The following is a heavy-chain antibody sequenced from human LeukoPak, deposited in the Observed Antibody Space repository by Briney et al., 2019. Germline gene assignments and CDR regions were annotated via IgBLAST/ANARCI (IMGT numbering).Heavy chain of an antibody. J-gene: IGHJ4*02. CDR1: GGSISSGGYS. CDR3: ARQISPPYSSSWYED. Sequence: PSQTLSLTCAVSGGSISSGGYSWSWIRQPPGKGLEWIGYIYHSGSTYYNPSLKSRVTISVDRSKSQFSLKLSSVTAADTAVYYCARQISPPYSSSWYEDWGQGTLVTVSS. D-gene: IGHD6-13*01. CDR2: IYHSGST. V-gene: IGHV4-30-2*01.